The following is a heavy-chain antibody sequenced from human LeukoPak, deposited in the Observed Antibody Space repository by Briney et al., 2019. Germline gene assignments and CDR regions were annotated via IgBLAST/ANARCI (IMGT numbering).Heavy chain of an antibody. CDR1: GFTFSLYN. CDR3: ARQVSVDTAMANDAFDI. V-gene: IGHV3-21*01. CDR2: ISSSTSNI. D-gene: IGHD5-18*01. Sequence: GGSLRLSCAASGFTFSLYNMNWVRQAPGKGLEWVSFISSSTSNIYYADSVKGRFTISRDNAKNSLYLQMNSLRAEDTAVYYCARQVSVDTAMANDAFDIWGQGTMVTVSS. J-gene: IGHJ3*02.